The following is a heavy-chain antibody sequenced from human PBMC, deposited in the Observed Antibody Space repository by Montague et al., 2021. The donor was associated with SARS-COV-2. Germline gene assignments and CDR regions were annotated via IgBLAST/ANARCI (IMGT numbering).Heavy chain of an antibody. CDR2: IYYSGST. D-gene: IGHD2-2*01. V-gene: IGHV4-39*01. CDR3: ARQGDQLLLEYRFDP. J-gene: IGHJ5*02. CDR1: GGSISSSSYY. Sequence: SETLSLTCTVSGGSISSSSYYWGWIRQPPGKGLEWIGGIYYSGSTYYNPSLKSRVTISVDTSKNQFSLKLSSVTAADTAVYYCARQGDQLLLEYRFDPWGQGTLVTVSS.